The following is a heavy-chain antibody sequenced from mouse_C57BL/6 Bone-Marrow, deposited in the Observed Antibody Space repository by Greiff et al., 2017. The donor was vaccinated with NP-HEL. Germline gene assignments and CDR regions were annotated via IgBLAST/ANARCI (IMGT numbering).Heavy chain of an antibody. CDR1: GFTFSSYG. CDR2: ISSGGSYT. CDR3: ASHYGNFLAWFAY. Sequence: EVQLVESGGDLVKPGGSLKLSCAASGFTFSSYGMSWVRQTPDKRLEWVATISSGGSYTYYPDRVKGRFTISRDNAKNTLYLQMSSLKSEDTAMYYCASHYGNFLAWFAYWGQGTLVTVSA. D-gene: IGHD2-1*01. V-gene: IGHV5-6*01. J-gene: IGHJ3*01.